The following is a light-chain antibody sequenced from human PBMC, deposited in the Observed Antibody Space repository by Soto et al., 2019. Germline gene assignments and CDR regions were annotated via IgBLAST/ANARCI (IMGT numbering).Light chain of an antibody. CDR3: SSYTSSSTPYV. Sequence: QSALTQPASVSVSPGQSITISCTGTSSDVGGYNYVSWYQQYPGKAPKLMIFEVSNRPSGVSDRFSGSKSGNTASLTISGLQAEDEAHYYCSSYTSSSTPYVFGTGTKLTVL. J-gene: IGLJ1*01. V-gene: IGLV2-14*01. CDR1: SSDVGGYNY. CDR2: EVS.